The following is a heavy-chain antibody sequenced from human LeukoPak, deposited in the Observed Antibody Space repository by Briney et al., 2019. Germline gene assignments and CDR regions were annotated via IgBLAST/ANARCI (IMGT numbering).Heavy chain of an antibody. CDR1: GGTFSSYT. V-gene: IGHV1-69*04. J-gene: IGHJ4*02. CDR2: IIPILGIA. Sequence: AVKVSCKASGGTFSSYTISWVRQAPGQGLEWMGRIIPILGIANYAQKFQGRVTITADKSTSTAYMELSSLRSEDTAVYYCARDEGSYHGDYFDYWGQGTLVTVSS. D-gene: IGHD1-26*01. CDR3: ARDEGSYHGDYFDY.